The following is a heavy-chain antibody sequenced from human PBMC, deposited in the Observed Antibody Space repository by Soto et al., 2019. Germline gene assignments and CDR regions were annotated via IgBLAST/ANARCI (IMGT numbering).Heavy chain of an antibody. V-gene: IGHV1-69*01. D-gene: IGHD6-13*01. Sequence: QVQLVQSGAEVKEPGSSVKVSCKATGDLFNNYAFNWMRQAPGQGREWMGRISPLFSTTNYAQKFQARVTIGADELTNIVYLEVSNLESEDTAMYYCAASSSVAAAGYFKFWGQGTMVTVS. CDR3: AASSSVAAAGYFKF. J-gene: IGHJ4*02. CDR2: ISPLFSTT. CDR1: GDLFNNYA.